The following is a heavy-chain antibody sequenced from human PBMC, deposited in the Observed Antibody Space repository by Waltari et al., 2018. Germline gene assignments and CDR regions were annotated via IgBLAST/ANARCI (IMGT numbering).Heavy chain of an antibody. CDR1: GGSFSGYY. Sequence: QVQLQQWGAGLLKPSETLSLTCAVYGGSFSGYYWSWIRQPPGKGLEWIGEINQSGSTNYNPSPKSRVTISVDSSKNQFSLKLSSVTAADTAVYYCARRQWRPYYFDYWGQGTLVTVSS. J-gene: IGHJ4*02. D-gene: IGHD6-19*01. V-gene: IGHV4-34*01. CDR3: ARRQWRPYYFDY. CDR2: INQSGST.